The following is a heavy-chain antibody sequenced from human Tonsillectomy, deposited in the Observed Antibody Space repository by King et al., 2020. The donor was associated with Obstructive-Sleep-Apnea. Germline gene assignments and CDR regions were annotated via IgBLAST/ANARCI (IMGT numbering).Heavy chain of an antibody. J-gene: IGHJ4*02. CDR3: AREANCGGDCSPPYFDY. Sequence: VQLVESGGGVVRPGGSLRLSCAASGFTFDYYGMTWVRQAPGKGLEWVSGVNWNGGSTGYADSVKGRFTISRDTDKNSLYLQMHSLRAEETAFYDCAREANCGGDCSPPYFDYWGQGTLVTVPS. D-gene: IGHD2-21*02. CDR2: VNWNGGST. CDR1: GFTFDYYG. V-gene: IGHV3-20*01.